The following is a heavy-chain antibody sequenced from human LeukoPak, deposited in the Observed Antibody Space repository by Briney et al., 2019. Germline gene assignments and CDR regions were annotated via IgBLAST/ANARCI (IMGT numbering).Heavy chain of an antibody. CDR2: ISSSSSTI. CDR3: AKDQLTFGGVIAPDY. D-gene: IGHD3-16*02. CDR1: GFTFSSYS. V-gene: IGHV3-48*01. Sequence: GGSLRLSCAASGFTFSSYSMNWVRQAPGKGLEWVSYISSSSSTIYYADSVKGRFTISRDNAKNSLYLQMNSLRAEDTAVYYCAKDQLTFGGVIAPDYWGQGTLVTVSS. J-gene: IGHJ4*02.